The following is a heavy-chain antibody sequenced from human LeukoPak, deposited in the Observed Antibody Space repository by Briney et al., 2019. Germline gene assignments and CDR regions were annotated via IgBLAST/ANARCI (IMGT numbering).Heavy chain of an antibody. D-gene: IGHD2-2*02. CDR1: GYTFTGYY. V-gene: IGHV1-2*02. CDR2: INPNSGGT. Sequence: ASVKVSCKASGYTFTGYYMHWVRQPPGQGLEWMGWINPNSGGTNYAQKFQGRVTMTRDTSISTAYMELSRLRSDDTAVYYCANSATAILGFDYWGQGTLVTVSS. J-gene: IGHJ4*02. CDR3: ANSATAILGFDY.